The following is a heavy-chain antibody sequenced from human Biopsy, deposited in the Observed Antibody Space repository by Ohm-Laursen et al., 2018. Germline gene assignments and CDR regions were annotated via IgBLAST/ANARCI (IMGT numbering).Heavy chain of an antibody. CDR1: GGSISSGGSY. D-gene: IGHD3-22*01. Sequence: SQTLSLTCTVSGGSISSGGSYWSWIRQRPGKGLVGIGYIFNSANTYYNPSLKNLITISGDTSKNQFSLKLNSVTAADTAVYYCARGDYFDSNGYFWFDPWGQGTLVTVSS. CDR3: ARGDYFDSNGYFWFDP. CDR2: IFNSANT. J-gene: IGHJ5*02. V-gene: IGHV4-31*01.